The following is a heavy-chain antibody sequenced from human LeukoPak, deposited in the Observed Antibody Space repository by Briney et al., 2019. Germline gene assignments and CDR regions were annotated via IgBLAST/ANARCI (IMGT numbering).Heavy chain of an antibody. CDR1: GYTFTGYY. V-gene: IGHV1-2*02. D-gene: IGHD6-19*01. J-gene: IGHJ4*02. CDR3: ASMDRQQWHGLDY. Sequence: ASVKVSCKASGYTFTGYYMHWVRQAPGQGLDWMGWINPNSGGTNYAQKFQGRLTMTRDTSISKAYMEMSRLRSDDTAVYYCASMDRQQWHGLDYWGQGTLVTVSS. CDR2: INPNSGGT.